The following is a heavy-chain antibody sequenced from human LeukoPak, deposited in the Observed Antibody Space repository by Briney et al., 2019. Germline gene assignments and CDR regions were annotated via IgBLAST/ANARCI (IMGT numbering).Heavy chain of an antibody. J-gene: IGHJ4*02. Sequence: PGGSLRLSCAASGFTFSNYWMSWVRQAPGKGLEWVANIKQDGSVKYYMDSVKGRFTISRDNAKNSQYLQMNSLRAEDTAVYYCARIGYSSSCFDYWGQGTLVTVSS. D-gene: IGHD6-13*01. CDR3: ARIGYSSSCFDY. CDR2: IKQDGSVK. V-gene: IGHV3-7*01. CDR1: GFTFSNYW.